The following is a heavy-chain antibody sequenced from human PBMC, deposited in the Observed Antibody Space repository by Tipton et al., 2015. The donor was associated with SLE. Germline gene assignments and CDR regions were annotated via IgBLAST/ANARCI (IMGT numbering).Heavy chain of an antibody. J-gene: IGHJ1*01. D-gene: IGHD6-19*01. Sequence: TLSLTCTVSGGSIRTSNYYWGWTRQPPGKGLEWIGSIFYNGDTYYRPSLQSRVTISVDTSKNDISLKMTFLTAADTAVYYCARGSGWYQYWGRGIQVTVSS. CDR3: ARGSGWYQY. CDR2: IFYNGDT. CDR1: GGSIRTSNYY. V-gene: IGHV4-39*07.